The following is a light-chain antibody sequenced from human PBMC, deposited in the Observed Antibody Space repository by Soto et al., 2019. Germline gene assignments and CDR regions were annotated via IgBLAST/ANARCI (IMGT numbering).Light chain of an antibody. CDR1: QSVVTN. CDR3: QPYNDLPLT. Sequence: EKVMTQSPATLSVSPGERVTLSCRASQSVVTNLAWYQQKPGQAPRLLISGASTRATGIPDRFIGSGSGTEFTLTITSLQSEYFAVYYCQPYNDLPLTFGQGTKVEIK. V-gene: IGKV3-15*01. J-gene: IGKJ1*01. CDR2: GAS.